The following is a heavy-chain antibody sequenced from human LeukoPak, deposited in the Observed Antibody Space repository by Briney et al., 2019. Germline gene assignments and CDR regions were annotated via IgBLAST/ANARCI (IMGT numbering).Heavy chain of an antibody. CDR2: IIPIFGTA. V-gene: IGHV1-69*13. CDR3: ASLIAVAGRQKVDY. Sequence: GASVKVSCKASGGTFSSYAISWVRQAPGQGLEWMGGIIPIFGTANYAQKFQGRVTITADESTSTAYMELSSLRSEDTAVYYCASLIAVAGRQKVDYWGQGTLVTVSS. CDR1: GGTFSSYA. D-gene: IGHD6-19*01. J-gene: IGHJ4*02.